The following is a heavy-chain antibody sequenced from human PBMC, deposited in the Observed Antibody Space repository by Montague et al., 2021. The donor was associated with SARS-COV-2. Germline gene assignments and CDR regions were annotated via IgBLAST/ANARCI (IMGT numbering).Heavy chain of an antibody. Sequence: SETLSLACTVSGGSISSYYWSWIRQPPGKGLEWIGYIYYSGSTNYNPSLKSRVTISVDTSRNQFSLKLSSVTAADTAVYYCARGSGWMGNAFDIWGQGTMVTVSS. CDR2: IYYSGST. J-gene: IGHJ3*02. CDR3: ARGSGWMGNAFDI. V-gene: IGHV4-59*01. CDR1: GGSISSYY. D-gene: IGHD6-19*01.